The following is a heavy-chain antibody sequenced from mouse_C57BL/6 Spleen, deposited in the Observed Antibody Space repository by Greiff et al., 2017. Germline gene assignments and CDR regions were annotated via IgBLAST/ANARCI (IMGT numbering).Heavy chain of an antibody. J-gene: IGHJ3*01. CDR1: GYTFTSYW. CDR2: LDPGSGST. V-gene: IGHV1-55*01. D-gene: IGHD1-1*01. CDR3: ARVKYYGSGSYAY. Sequence: QVQLQQPGAELVKPGASVKLSCKASGYTFTSYWIPWVKQRPRQGLEWIGELDPGSGSTNSNPKFKSKATVTVDTSSSTAYMQISSLPSEDSAVYYGARVKYYGSGSYAYGYRGTRVTVSA.